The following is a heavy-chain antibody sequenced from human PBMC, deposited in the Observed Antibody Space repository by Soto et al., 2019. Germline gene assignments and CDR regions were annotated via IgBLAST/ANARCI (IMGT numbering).Heavy chain of an antibody. D-gene: IGHD6-6*01. J-gene: IGHJ6*03. CDR3: ARRARPDFYYMDV. Sequence: ESGGGLAQPGGSLRLSCAASGFTLSGYAMDWVRQAPGKGLEYVSGISSNGIGTYYANSVQGRFTISRDNSKNTVYLQMGSLRPEDMAVYYCARRARPDFYYMDVWGKGTTVTVSS. CDR1: GFTLSGYA. CDR2: ISSNGIGT. V-gene: IGHV3-64*01.